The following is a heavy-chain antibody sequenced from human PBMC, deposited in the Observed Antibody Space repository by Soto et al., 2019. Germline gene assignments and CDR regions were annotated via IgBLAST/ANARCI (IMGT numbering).Heavy chain of an antibody. CDR2: IWYDGSLE. Sequence: QVQLVESGGGVVQPGRSLRLSCAASGFSFSSFGMHWVRQAPGKGLEWVAIIWYDGSLEYYADSVKGRFTISRDNSKNKLYLQMNSLGVEDTAVYYCAKPSYDFWSGYYHPFDYWGQGTLVTVSS. CDR1: GFSFSSFG. V-gene: IGHV3-33*03. D-gene: IGHD3-3*01. CDR3: AKPSYDFWSGYYHPFDY. J-gene: IGHJ4*02.